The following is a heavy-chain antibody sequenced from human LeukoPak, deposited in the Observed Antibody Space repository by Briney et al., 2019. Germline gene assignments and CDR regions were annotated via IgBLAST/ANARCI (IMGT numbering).Heavy chain of an antibody. CDR2: INPNSGGT. CDR1: GYTFTGYY. Sequence: GASVKVSCKASGYTFTGYYMHWVRQAPGPGLEWMGWINPNSGGTNYAQKFQGRVTMTRDTSISTAYMELSRLRSDDTAVYYCARGAIYYDSSGRSDAFDIWGQGTMVTVSS. D-gene: IGHD3-22*01. V-gene: IGHV1-2*02. J-gene: IGHJ3*02. CDR3: ARGAIYYDSSGRSDAFDI.